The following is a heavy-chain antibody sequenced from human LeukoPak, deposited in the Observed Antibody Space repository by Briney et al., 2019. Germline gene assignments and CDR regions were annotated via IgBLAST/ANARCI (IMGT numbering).Heavy chain of an antibody. CDR2: IKQDGSEK. V-gene: IGHV3-7*04. CDR3: ARGYWNYAY. CDR1: GFTFSSYA. Sequence: GGSLRLSCAASGFTFSSYAMSWVRQAPGKGLEWVANIKQDGSEKYYVDSVMGRFTISRDNAKNSLYLQMNSLRVEDTAVYYCARGYWNYAYWGQGTLVTVSS. D-gene: IGHD1-7*01. J-gene: IGHJ4*02.